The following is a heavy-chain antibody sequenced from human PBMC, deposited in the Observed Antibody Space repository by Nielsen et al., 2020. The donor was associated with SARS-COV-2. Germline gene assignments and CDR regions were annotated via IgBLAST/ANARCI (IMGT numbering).Heavy chain of an antibody. CDR2: IKQDGSEK. CDR1: GSTFSSYW. CDR3: ARERAEGYCSGGSCYFPILYWYFDL. J-gene: IGHJ2*01. V-gene: IGHV3-7*03. Sequence: GESLKISCAASGSTFSSYWMSWVRQAPGKGLEWVANIKQDGSEKYYVDSVKGRFTISRDNAKNSLYLQMNSLRAEDTAVYYCARERAEGYCSGGSCYFPILYWYFDLWGRGTLVTVSS. D-gene: IGHD2-15*01.